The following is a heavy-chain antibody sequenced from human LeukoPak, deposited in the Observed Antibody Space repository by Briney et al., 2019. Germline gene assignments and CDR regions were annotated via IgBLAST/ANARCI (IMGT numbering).Heavy chain of an antibody. D-gene: IGHD3-10*01. V-gene: IGHV4-59*01. CDR3: ARGDYYGSWRLDV. CDR2: IYYSGST. Sequence: SETLSLTCTVSGGSISSYYWSWIRQPPGKGLEWIGYIYYSGSTNYNPSLKSRVTISVDTSKNQFSLKLSSVTAADTAVYYCARGDYYGSWRLDVWGQGTMVTVSS. J-gene: IGHJ3*01. CDR1: GGSISSYY.